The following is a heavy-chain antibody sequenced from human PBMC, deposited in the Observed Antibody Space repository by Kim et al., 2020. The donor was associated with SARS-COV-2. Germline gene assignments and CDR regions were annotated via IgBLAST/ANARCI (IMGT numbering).Heavy chain of an antibody. CDR1: GFTFSSYA. Sequence: GGSLRLSCAASGFTFSSYAMHWVRQAPGKGLEYVSAISSNGGSTYYANSVKGRFTISRDNSKNTLYLQMGSLRAEDMAVYYCARDGIPYGGNGDYFDYWGQGPLVTVSS. CDR3: ARDGIPYGGNGDYFDY. D-gene: IGHD4-17*01. V-gene: IGHV3-64*01. CDR2: ISSNGGST. J-gene: IGHJ4*02.